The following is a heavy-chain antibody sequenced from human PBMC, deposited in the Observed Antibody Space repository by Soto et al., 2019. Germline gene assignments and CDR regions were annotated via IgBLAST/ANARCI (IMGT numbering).Heavy chain of an antibody. Sequence: KPSETLSLTCTVSGGSMSSYYWPWLRQPAGKGLEWIGRVYSSGGTHYNPSLKSRVTISLDTSKNQFSLRLLSVTDADTAGYYWARGQRFSDWFDPWGQGTLVTDAS. CDR3: ARGQRFSDWFDP. D-gene: IGHD3-3*01. V-gene: IGHV4-4*07. J-gene: IGHJ5*02. CDR1: GGSMSSYY. CDR2: VYSSGGT.